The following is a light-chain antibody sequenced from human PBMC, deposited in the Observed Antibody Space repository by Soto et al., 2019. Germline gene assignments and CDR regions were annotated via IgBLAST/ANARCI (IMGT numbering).Light chain of an antibody. J-gene: IGKJ4*01. CDR2: DAS. Sequence: EIVLTQSPATLSLSPGERATLSCRASQSVSSYLDWYQQKPGQPPRLLIYDASNRGTGIPARFSGSGSGTDFTLTISTLEPEDFAVYYCQQRSNWPPLTFGGGTKVEIK. V-gene: IGKV3-11*01. CDR3: QQRSNWPPLT. CDR1: QSVSSY.